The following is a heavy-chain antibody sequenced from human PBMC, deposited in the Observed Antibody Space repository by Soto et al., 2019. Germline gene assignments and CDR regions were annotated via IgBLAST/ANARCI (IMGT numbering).Heavy chain of an antibody. CDR1: GFAFNNYD. J-gene: IGHJ6*02. V-gene: IGHV3-13*01. D-gene: IGHD2-8*02. Sequence: FLILSCTADGFAFNNYDMHFVLQATGKGLEWLSGIGAAGDTYYPGAVNGRFTISRDNARNSLYLQMNSLSAADTAVYYCVRGVLGPGDYYYGMDVWGQGTTVTVSS. CDR3: VRGVLGPGDYYYGMDV. CDR2: IGAAGDT.